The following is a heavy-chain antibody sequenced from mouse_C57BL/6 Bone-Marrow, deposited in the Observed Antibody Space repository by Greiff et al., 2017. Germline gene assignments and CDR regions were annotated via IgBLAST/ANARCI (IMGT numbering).Heavy chain of an antibody. J-gene: IGHJ1*03. CDR1: GFSLTSYG. CDR3: AIPYYGSSPWYFDV. Sequence: VQLQQSGPGLVQPSQSLSITCTVSGFSLTSYGVHWVRQSPGKGLEWLGVIWRGGSTDYNAAFMSRLSITKDNSKSHVFFNMNSLQADDTAIYYGAIPYYGSSPWYFDVWGTGTTVTVSS. V-gene: IGHV2-5*01. CDR2: IWRGGST. D-gene: IGHD1-1*01.